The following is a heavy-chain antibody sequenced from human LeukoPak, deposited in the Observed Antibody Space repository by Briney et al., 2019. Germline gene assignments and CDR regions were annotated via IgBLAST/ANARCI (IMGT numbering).Heavy chain of an antibody. CDR1: GFTFSSYA. D-gene: IGHD2-2*01. J-gene: IGHJ6*03. CDR3: ARDGGYCSSTSCYYYYYMDV. CDR2: ISGSGGST. Sequence: QSGGSLRLSCAASGFTFSSYAMSWVRQAPGKGLEWVSAISGSGGSTYYADSVKGRFTISRDNSKNTLYLQMGSLRAEDMAVYYCARDGGYCSSTSCYYYYYMDVWGKGTTVTVSS. V-gene: IGHV3-23*01.